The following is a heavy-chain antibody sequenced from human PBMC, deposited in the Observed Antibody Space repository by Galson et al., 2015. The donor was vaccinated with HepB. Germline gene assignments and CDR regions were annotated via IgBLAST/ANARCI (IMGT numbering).Heavy chain of an antibody. CDR3: ARDPYGYSGYDYSGY. CDR1: GYTFTGYY. J-gene: IGHJ4*02. Sequence: SVKVSCKASGYTFTGYYMHWVRQAPGQGLEWMGRINPNSGGTNYAQKFQGRVTMTRDTSISTAYMELSRLRSDDTAVYYCARDPYGYSGYDYSGYWGQGTLVTVSS. V-gene: IGHV1-2*06. CDR2: INPNSGGT. D-gene: IGHD5-12*01.